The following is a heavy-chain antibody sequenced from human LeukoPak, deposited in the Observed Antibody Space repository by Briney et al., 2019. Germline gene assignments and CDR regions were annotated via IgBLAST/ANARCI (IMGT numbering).Heavy chain of an antibody. V-gene: IGHV1-69*04. Sequence: ASVKVSCKASGGTFSSYAISWVRQAPGQGLEWMGRIIPILGIANYAQKFQGRVTITADKSTSTAYMELSSLRSEDTAVYYCAREGLHYGSGSYYHGPFDYWGQGTLATVSS. CDR3: AREGLHYGSGSYYHGPFDY. CDR2: IIPILGIA. D-gene: IGHD3-10*01. J-gene: IGHJ4*02. CDR1: GGTFSSYA.